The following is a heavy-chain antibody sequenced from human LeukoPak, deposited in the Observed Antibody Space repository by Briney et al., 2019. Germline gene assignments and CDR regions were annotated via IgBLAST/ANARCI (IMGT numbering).Heavy chain of an antibody. V-gene: IGHV3-30*02. CDR3: AKCGPISSGPFDP. CDR1: GFTFSSYG. D-gene: IGHD6-19*01. Sequence: GGSLRLSCAASGFTFSSYGMHWVRQAPGKGLEWVAVIWYDGSNKYYADSVKGRFTISRDNSKNTLYLQMNSLRAEDTAVYYCAKCGPISSGPFDPWGQGTLVTVSS. CDR2: IWYDGSNK. J-gene: IGHJ5*02.